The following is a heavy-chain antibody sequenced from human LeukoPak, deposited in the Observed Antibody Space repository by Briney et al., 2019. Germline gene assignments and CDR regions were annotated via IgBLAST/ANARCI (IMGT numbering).Heavy chain of an antibody. J-gene: IGHJ4*02. V-gene: IGHV3-23*01. CDR1: GFTFSSYA. CDR3: AKDAIQLWFGAPYDY. CDR2: ISGSGGST. Sequence: GGSLRLSCAASGFTFSSYAMSWVRQAPGKGLEWVSAISGSGGSTYYADSVKGRLTISRDNSKNTLYLQMNSLGAEDTAVYYCAKDAIQLWFGAPYDYWGQGTLVTVSS. D-gene: IGHD5-18*01.